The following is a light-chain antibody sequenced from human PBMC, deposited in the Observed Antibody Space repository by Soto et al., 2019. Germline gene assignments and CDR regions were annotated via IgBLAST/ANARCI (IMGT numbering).Light chain of an antibody. J-gene: IGKJ1*01. Sequence: QYPAMLSASVRDRVTITFRASQTISSWLAWYQQKPGKAPKLLIYKASTLKSGVPSRFSGSGSGTEFTLTISSLQPDDFATYYCQQDNSYSEAFGQGTKVDIK. V-gene: IGKV1-5*03. CDR3: QQDNSYSEA. CDR1: QTISSW. CDR2: KAS.